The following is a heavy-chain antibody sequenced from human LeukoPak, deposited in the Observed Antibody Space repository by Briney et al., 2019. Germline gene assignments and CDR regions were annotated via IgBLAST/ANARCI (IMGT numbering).Heavy chain of an antibody. Sequence: SETLSLTCTVYGGSISSGSYYWSWIRQPAGKGLEWIGRIYTSGSTNYKPSLKRRVTISVDTSKNQFSLKLSSVTAADTAVYYCARGTPYYDFWSGYYHYYMDVWGKGTTVTVSS. J-gene: IGHJ6*03. CDR1: GGSISSGSYY. D-gene: IGHD3-3*01. V-gene: IGHV4-61*02. CDR3: ARGTPYYDFWSGYYHYYMDV. CDR2: IYTSGST.